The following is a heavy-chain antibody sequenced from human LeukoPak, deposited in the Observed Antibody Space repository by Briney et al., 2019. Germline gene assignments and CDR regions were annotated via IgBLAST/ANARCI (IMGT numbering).Heavy chain of an antibody. CDR1: GFTFSSYW. CDR2: VSGSGDNT. D-gene: IGHD4-11*01. Sequence: GGSLRLSCAASGFTFSSYWMHWVRQAPGKGLEWVSVVSGSGDNTNYADSVKGRFTISGDNSKNTLFLQMNSLRTEDTAVYFCARWGNDYSQFDSWGQGTLVTVS. V-gene: IGHV3-23*01. J-gene: IGHJ4*02. CDR3: ARWGNDYSQFDS.